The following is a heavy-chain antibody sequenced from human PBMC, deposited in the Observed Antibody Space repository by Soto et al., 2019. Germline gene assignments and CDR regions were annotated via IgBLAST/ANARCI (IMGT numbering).Heavy chain of an antibody. V-gene: IGHV3-21*01. CDR1: GFTFSSYS. CDR3: ARNQVPGLDAFDI. CDR2: ISRSAGNT. Sequence: GGSLRLSCAASGFTFSSYSMNWVRQAPGKGLEWVSSISRSAGNTYYADSVKGRFTISRDNAKNSMYLQMNSLRAEDTAVYYCARNQVPGLDAFDIWGQGTMVTVSS. J-gene: IGHJ3*02.